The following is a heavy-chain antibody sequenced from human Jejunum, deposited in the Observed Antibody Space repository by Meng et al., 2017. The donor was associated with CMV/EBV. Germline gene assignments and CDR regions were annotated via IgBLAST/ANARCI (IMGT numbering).Heavy chain of an antibody. J-gene: IGHJ6*02. V-gene: IGHV3-66*02. CDR2: GYSAGMT. CDR1: GFSVNSNF. Sequence: GFSVNSNFMPWLRQAPGKGLAWVAVGYSAGMTYYADSVKGRFTISRDNSKNTMFLQMNGLRLEDTAMYYCAAEVAVRNYFSYGMDVWGQGTTVTVSS. D-gene: IGHD3-10*01. CDR3: AAEVAVRNYFSYGMDV.